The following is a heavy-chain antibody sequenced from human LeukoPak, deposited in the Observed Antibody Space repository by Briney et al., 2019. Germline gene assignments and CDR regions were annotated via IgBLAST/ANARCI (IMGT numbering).Heavy chain of an antibody. CDR2: IYYSGST. V-gene: IGHV4-30-4*08. Sequence: SQTLSLTCTVSGGSISSGDYYWSWIRQPPGKGLEWIGYIYYSGSTYYDPSLKSRVTISVDTSKNQFSLKLSSVTAADTAVYYCARAVVVPAAITDWGQGTLVTVSS. CDR3: ARAVVVPAAITD. CDR1: GGSISSGDYY. D-gene: IGHD2-2*02. J-gene: IGHJ4*02.